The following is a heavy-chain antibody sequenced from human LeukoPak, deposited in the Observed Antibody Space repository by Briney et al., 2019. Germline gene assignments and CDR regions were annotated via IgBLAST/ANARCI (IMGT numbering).Heavy chain of an antibody. J-gene: IGHJ6*03. CDR1: GYTFTSYG. CDR3: ARDFVTYYDFWSGSQYYYYYMDV. D-gene: IGHD3-3*01. CDR2: ISAYNGNT. V-gene: IGHV1-18*01. Sequence: ASVKVSCKASGYTFTSYGISWVRQAPGQGLEWMGWISAYNGNTNYAQKLQGRVTMTTDTSTSTAYMELRSLRSDDTAVYYCARDFVTYYDFWSGSQYYYYYMDVWGKGTTVTVSS.